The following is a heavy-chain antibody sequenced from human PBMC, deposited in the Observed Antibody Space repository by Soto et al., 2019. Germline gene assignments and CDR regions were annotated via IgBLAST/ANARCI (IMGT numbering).Heavy chain of an antibody. CDR1: GGTVSGYF. V-gene: IGHV4-34*08. D-gene: IGHD4-17*01. CDR2: ISRTGGA. Sequence: PSDTLSLTCAVYGGTVSGYFWRWIRQSPEKGLEWLGDISRTGGAKYNPCLRSRVRLSVDASTKQFSLNLKSVTAADTAGYYCGRGPCATVMTGHWFDSWVCVTPVTVSS. CDR3: GRGPCATVMTGHWFDS. J-gene: IGHJ5*01.